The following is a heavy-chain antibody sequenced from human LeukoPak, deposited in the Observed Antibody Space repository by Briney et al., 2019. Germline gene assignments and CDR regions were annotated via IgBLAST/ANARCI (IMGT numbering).Heavy chain of an antibody. Sequence: GGSLRLSCAASGFTFSSYAMSWVRQAPGKGLEWVSAISGSGGSTYYADSVKGRFTISRDNAKNSLYLQMNSLRAEDTAVYYCARGYSSGWERSYYFDYWGQGTLVTVSS. V-gene: IGHV3-23*01. D-gene: IGHD6-19*01. J-gene: IGHJ4*02. CDR1: GFTFSSYA. CDR3: ARGYSSGWERSYYFDY. CDR2: ISGSGGST.